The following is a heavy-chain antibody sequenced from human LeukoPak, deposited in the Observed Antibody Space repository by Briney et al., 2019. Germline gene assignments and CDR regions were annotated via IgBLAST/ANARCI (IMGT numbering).Heavy chain of an antibody. J-gene: IGHJ3*02. D-gene: IGHD6-13*01. CDR2: IRSKANSYAT. CDR1: GFTFSGSA. Sequence: PGGSLRLSCAASGFTFSGSAMHWVRQASGKGLEWVGRIRSKANSYATAYAASVKGRFTISRDDSKDTAYLQMNSLKTEDTAVYYCTRHPIAAAGNRDAFDIWGQGTMVTVSS. CDR3: TRHPIAAAGNRDAFDI. V-gene: IGHV3-73*01.